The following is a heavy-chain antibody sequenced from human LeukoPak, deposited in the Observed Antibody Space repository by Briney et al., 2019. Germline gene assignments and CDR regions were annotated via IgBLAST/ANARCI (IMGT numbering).Heavy chain of an antibody. CDR3: AKRGVVIRVILVGFHKEAYYFDS. Sequence: TGGSLRLSCAVPGFTLSNYGMSWVRQAPGKGLEWVAGIRDNGGRTNYADSVKGRFTISRDNPKNTLYLQMNSLRAEDTAVYFCAKRGVVIRVILVGFHKEAYYFDSWGQGALVTVSS. CDR1: GFTLSNYG. J-gene: IGHJ4*02. D-gene: IGHD3-22*01. V-gene: IGHV3-23*01. CDR2: IRDNGGRT.